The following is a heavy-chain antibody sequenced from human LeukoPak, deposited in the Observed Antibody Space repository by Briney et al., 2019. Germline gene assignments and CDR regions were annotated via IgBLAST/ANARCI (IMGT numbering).Heavy chain of an antibody. D-gene: IGHD1-1*01. CDR2: FDPEDGET. V-gene: IGHV1-24*01. CDR1: GYTLTELS. J-gene: IGHJ4*02. Sequence: ASVKVSCKVSGYTLTELSMHWVRQAPGKGLEWMGGFDPEDGETIYAQKFQGRVTMTEDTSTDTAYMELSSLRSEDTAVYCCATGERASPELERRRNFDYWGQGTLVTVSS. CDR3: ATGERASPELERRRNFDY.